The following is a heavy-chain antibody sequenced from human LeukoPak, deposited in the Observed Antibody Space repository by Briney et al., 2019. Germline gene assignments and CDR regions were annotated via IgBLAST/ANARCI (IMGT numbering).Heavy chain of an antibody. CDR3: ARELHYGSGTSFEY. J-gene: IGHJ4*02. CDR1: GYTFSNFG. V-gene: IGHV1-18*01. CDR2: ISAYLGNT. Sequence: ASVKVSCKASGYTFSNFGITWVRQAPGQGLEWMRWISAYLGNTNCAQKFQGRVTMTTDTSTSTAYLELRSLSSADTAVYYCARELHYGSGTSFEYWGQGSLVTVSS. D-gene: IGHD3-10*01.